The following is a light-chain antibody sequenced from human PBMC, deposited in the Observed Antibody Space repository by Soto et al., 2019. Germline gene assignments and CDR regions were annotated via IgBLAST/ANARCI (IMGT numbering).Light chain of an antibody. CDR3: RQST. V-gene: IGKV1-33*01. CDR2: DVS. CDR1: QAISNS. J-gene: IGKJ4*01. Sequence: DILMTQSPSSLSASVGDRVTITCQASQAISNSLNWYQQKPGKAPKLLIYDVSNLDAGVPSRFSGSRSGTSFTFTIISLQPEDNATYYCRQSTFGGGTKVEIK.